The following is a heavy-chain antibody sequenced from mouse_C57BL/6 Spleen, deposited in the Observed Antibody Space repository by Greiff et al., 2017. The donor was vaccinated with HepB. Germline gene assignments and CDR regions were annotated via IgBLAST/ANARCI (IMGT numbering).Heavy chain of an antibody. CDR2: INPNNGGT. CDR3: ARGATVVATDAMDY. J-gene: IGHJ4*01. D-gene: IGHD1-1*01. CDR1: GYTFTDYN. V-gene: IGHV1-18*01. Sequence: EVQLQQSGPELAKPGASVKIPCKASGYTFTDYNMDWVKQSHGKSLEWIGDINPNNGGTIYNQKFKGKATLTVDKSSSTAYMELRSLTSEDTAVYYCARGATVVATDAMDYWGQGTSVTVSS.